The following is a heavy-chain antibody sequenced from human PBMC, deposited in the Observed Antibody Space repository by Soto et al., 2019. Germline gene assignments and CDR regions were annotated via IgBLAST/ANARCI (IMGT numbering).Heavy chain of an antibody. D-gene: IGHD1-1*01. Sequence: SETLSLTCTVSGGSISSYYWSWIRQPPGKGLEWTGYIYYSGSTNYNPSLKSRVTISVDTSKNQFSLKLSSVTAADTAVYYCARGWGAGTTRDLFDYWGQRSPVTVSS. J-gene: IGHJ4*02. V-gene: IGHV4-59*01. CDR2: IYYSGST. CDR3: ARGWGAGTTRDLFDY. CDR1: GGSISSYY.